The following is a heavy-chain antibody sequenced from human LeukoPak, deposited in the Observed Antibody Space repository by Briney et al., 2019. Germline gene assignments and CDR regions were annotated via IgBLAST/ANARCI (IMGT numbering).Heavy chain of an antibody. Sequence: GGSLRLSCAASGFTFSNYAMCWVRQAPGKGLKWVSALSYSGGGTYYADSVKGRFTISRDNSKNALYLQMNSLRAEDTAVYYCARERHALIAVAGRGYFDYWGQGTLVTVSS. CDR3: ARERHALIAVAGRGYFDY. V-gene: IGHV3-23*01. CDR2: LSYSGGGT. D-gene: IGHD6-19*01. J-gene: IGHJ4*02. CDR1: GFTFSNYA.